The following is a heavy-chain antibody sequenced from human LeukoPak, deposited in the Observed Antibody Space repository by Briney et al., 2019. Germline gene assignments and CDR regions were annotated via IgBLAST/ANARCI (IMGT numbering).Heavy chain of an antibody. CDR2: INPNSGGT. D-gene: IGHD1-7*01. V-gene: IGHV1-2*02. Sequence: ASVKVSCKASGYTFTGYYMHWVRQAPGQGLEWMGWINPNSGGTNYAQKFQGRVTMTRDTSIGTAYMELSSLRSDDTAVYYCARRPKAGWNYVWFDTWGQGTLVTVSS. J-gene: IGHJ5*02. CDR3: ARRPKAGWNYVWFDT. CDR1: GYTFTGYY.